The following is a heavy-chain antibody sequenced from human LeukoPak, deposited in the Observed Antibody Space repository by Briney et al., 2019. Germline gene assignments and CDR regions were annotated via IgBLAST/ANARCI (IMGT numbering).Heavy chain of an antibody. CDR1: GDRLTNNW. CDR2: IYPDDSDT. D-gene: IGHD2-2*01. V-gene: IGHV5-51*01. J-gene: IGHJ3*02. CDR3: AKTQFPAARGASDI. Sequence: GESLKISCKISGDRLTNNWIGWVRQVPGKGLEWMAMIYPDDSDTRYSPSFQGQVIISVDKSISTAYLQWSSLRPSDTAMYYCAKTQFPAARGASDIWGQGTMVTVSS.